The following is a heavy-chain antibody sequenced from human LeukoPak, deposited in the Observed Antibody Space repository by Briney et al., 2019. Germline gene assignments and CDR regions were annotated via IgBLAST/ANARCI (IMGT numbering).Heavy chain of an antibody. D-gene: IGHD3-16*01. CDR3: ARDLGWGREPGRSFDY. CDR1: GFTFSSYT. V-gene: IGHV3-21*01. J-gene: IGHJ4*02. CDR2: ISSTSRYI. Sequence: GGSLRLSCAASGFTFSSYTMNWVRQAPGKGLEGVSSISSTSRYIYYADSVKGRFTISRDNAKNSLYLQMNSLRAEDTAVYYCARDLGWGREPGRSFDYWGQGTLVTVSS.